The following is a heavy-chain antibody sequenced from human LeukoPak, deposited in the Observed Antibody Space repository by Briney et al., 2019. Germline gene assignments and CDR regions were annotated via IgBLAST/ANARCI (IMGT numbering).Heavy chain of an antibody. D-gene: IGHD3-10*01. CDR2: IYYSGST. CDR3: ARVRDRGFDD. J-gene: IGHJ4*02. Sequence: PSETLSLTCTVSGGSISSSSYYWGWIRQPPGRGLEWIVSIYYSGSTYYNPSLKSRVTISVDTSKNQFSLKLTSVTAADTAVYYCARVRDRGFDDWGQGTLVTVSS. V-gene: IGHV4-39*01. CDR1: GGSISSSSYY.